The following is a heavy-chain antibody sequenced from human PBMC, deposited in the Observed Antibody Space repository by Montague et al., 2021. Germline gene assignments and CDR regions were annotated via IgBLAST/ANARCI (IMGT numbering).Heavy chain of an antibody. D-gene: IGHD2-8*01. Sequence: CAISGDSVSSTTTAWHWIRQSPSRGLEWLGRTYYRSRWYFDYAPSVKSRITIQPDTATNQFSLQVNSVTPEDTAVHFCARDHGLINAWAYWGQGTLVTVSS. CDR3: ARDHGLINAWAY. CDR2: TYYRSRWYF. V-gene: IGHV6-1*01. J-gene: IGHJ4*02. CDR1: GDSVSSTTTA.